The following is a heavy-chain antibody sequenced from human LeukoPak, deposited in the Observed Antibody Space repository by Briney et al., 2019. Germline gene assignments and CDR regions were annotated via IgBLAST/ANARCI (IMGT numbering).Heavy chain of an antibody. CDR2: IRYDGSNK. CDR1: GFTFSSYG. J-gene: IGHJ4*02. CDR3: AKTRIAVAGPYYFDY. Sequence: GGSLRLSCAASGFTFSSYGMHWVRQAPGKGLEWVAFIRYDGSNKYYADSVKGRFTISRDNSKNTLYLQMNSLRAEDTAVYYCAKTRIAVAGPYYFDYWGQGTLVTVSS. D-gene: IGHD6-19*01. V-gene: IGHV3-30*02.